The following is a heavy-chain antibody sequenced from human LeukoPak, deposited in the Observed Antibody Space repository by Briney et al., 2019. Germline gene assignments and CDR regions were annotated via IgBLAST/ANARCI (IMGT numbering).Heavy chain of an antibody. CDR1: GFTFSSNW. Sequence: GGSLRLSCAASGFTFSSNWMSWVRQAPGKGLEWVANIKEDGSEKYYVDSVKGRFTISRDNAKNSLYLQMNSLRAEDTAVYYCAELGITMIGGVWGKGTTVTISS. CDR2: IKEDGSEK. D-gene: IGHD3-10*02. CDR3: AELGITMIGGV. J-gene: IGHJ6*04. V-gene: IGHV3-7*01.